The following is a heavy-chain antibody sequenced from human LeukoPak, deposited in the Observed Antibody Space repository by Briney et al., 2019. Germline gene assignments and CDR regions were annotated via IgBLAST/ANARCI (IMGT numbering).Heavy chain of an antibody. D-gene: IGHD4-17*01. J-gene: IGHJ5*02. Sequence: ASVKVSCKASGYTFTGYYMHWVRQAPGQGLEWMGWISAYNGNTNYAQKLQGRVTMTTDTSTSTAYMELRSLRSDDTAVYYCARLRYGDYGDNWFDPWGQGTLVTVSS. CDR2: ISAYNGNT. CDR3: ARLRYGDYGDNWFDP. V-gene: IGHV1-18*04. CDR1: GYTFTGYY.